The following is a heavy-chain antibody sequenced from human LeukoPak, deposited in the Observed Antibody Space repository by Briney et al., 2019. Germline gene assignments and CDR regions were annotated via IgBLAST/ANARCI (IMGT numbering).Heavy chain of an antibody. V-gene: IGHV4-34*01. CDR1: GGSFSGYY. Sequence: PSETLSLTCAVYGGSFSGYYWSWIRQPPGKGLEWIGEINHSGSTNYNPSLKSRVTISVDTSKNQFSLKLSSVTAADTAVYYCARGLEQWLVGWGQGTLVTVSS. CDR2: INHSGST. D-gene: IGHD6-19*01. J-gene: IGHJ4*02. CDR3: ARGLEQWLVG.